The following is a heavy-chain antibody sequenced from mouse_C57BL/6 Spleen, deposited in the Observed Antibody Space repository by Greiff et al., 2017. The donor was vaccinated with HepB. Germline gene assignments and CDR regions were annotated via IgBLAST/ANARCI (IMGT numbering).Heavy chain of an antibody. CDR3: ARGKNLLGTMDY. CDR2: ISDGGSYT. Sequence: DVQLVESGGGLVKPGGSLKLSCAASGFTFSSYAMSWVRQTPGKRLEWVATISDGGSYTYYPDNVKGRVTISRDNTKNNLYLQMSHLKSEDTAMYYCARGKNLLGTMDYWGQGTSVTVSS. V-gene: IGHV5-4*01. D-gene: IGHD2-1*01. J-gene: IGHJ4*01. CDR1: GFTFSSYA.